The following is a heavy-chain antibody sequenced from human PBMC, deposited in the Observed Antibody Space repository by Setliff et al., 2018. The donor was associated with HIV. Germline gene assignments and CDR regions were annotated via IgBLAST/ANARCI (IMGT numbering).Heavy chain of an antibody. J-gene: IGHJ6*02. V-gene: IGHV4-4*02. Sequence: SETLSLTCAVSGGSISSDNWWTWVRQAPGKGLEWIGEVYHSEYTNYNPSLKSRVSMSVDKSKNQFSVKLTSVTAADTAVYYCARGHCSGTNCYGVDYYGMDVWGQGTTVTV. D-gene: IGHD2-2*01. CDR1: GGSISSDNW. CDR3: ARGHCSGTNCYGVDYYGMDV. CDR2: VYHSEYT.